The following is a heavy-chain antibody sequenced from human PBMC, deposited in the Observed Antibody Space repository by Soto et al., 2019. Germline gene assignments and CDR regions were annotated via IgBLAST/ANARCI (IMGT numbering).Heavy chain of an antibody. Sequence: SETLSLTCTVSGGSVSSGSYYWSWIRQPPGKGLEWIGYIYYSGSTNYNTSLKSRVTISVDTSKNQFSLKLSSVTAADTAVYYCARVGLGEQQLDYDYYYYYGMDVWGQGTTVTVSS. J-gene: IGHJ6*02. V-gene: IGHV4-61*01. CDR2: IYYSGST. CDR3: ARVGLGEQQLDYDYYYYYGMDV. CDR1: GGSVSSGSYY. D-gene: IGHD6-13*01.